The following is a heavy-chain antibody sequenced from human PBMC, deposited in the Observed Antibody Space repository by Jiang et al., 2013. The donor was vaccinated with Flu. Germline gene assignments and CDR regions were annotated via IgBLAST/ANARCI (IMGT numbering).Heavy chain of an antibody. CDR3: TTDTIWEWELDY. CDR2: IKSKTDGGTT. D-gene: IGHD1-26*01. V-gene: IGHV3-15*01. Sequence: VQLVESGGGLVKPGGSLRLSCAASGFTFSNAWMSWVRQAPGKGLEWVGRIKSKTDGGTTDYAAPVKGRFTISRDDSKNTLYLQMNSLKTEDTAVYYCTTDTIWEWELDYWGQGTLVTVSS. CDR1: GFTFSNAW. J-gene: IGHJ4*02.